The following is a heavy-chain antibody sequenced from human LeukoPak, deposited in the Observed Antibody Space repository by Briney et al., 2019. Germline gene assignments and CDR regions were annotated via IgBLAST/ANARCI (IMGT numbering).Heavy chain of an antibody. CDR3: ARAYYYGSGSYGNWFDP. D-gene: IGHD3-10*01. CDR2: INHSGST. V-gene: IGHV4-34*01. J-gene: IGHJ5*02. CDR1: GGSFSGYY. Sequence: SETLSLTCAVYGGSFSGYYWTWIRQPPGKGLEWIGEINHSGSTNYNPSLKSRVTISVDTSKNQFSLRLSSVTAADTAVYYCARAYYYGSGSYGNWFDPWGQGTLVTASS.